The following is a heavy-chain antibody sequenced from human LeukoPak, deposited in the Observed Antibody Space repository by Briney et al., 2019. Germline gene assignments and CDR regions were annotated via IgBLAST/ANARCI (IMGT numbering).Heavy chain of an antibody. J-gene: IGHJ4*02. CDR3: ARGVYIAAAQYGY. V-gene: IGHV4-59*01. CDR2: IYYRGGT. Sequence: SETLSLTCTVSGDSMSRNYWSWIRQSPGKGLEWIGYIYYRGGTNYNPSLRGRVTLSVDTSKNQVSLRVNSVTAADTAVYYCARGVYIAAAQYGYWGQGTLVTVSS. CDR1: GDSMSRNY. D-gene: IGHD6-13*01.